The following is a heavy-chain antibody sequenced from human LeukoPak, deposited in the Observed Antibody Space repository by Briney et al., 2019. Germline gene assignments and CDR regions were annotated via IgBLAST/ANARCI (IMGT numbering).Heavy chain of an antibody. CDR2: INPTSGGT. D-gene: IGHD1-14*01. J-gene: IGHJ5*02. CDR3: AREGIAEPDTNWFDP. Sequence: ASVKVSCKASGYTFTGYYMHWVRQAPGQGLEWMGWINPTSGGTHYAQKFQGRVTMTRDTSISTAYMELNRLTSDDTAVYYCAREGIAEPDTNWFDPWGQGTLVTVSS. V-gene: IGHV1-2*02. CDR1: GYTFTGYY.